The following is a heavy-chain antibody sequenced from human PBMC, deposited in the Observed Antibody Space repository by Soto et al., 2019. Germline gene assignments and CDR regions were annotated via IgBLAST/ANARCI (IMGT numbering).Heavy chain of an antibody. Sequence: EVQLVESGGGLVQPGGSLRLSCAASGFIFSSHEMNWVRQAPGKGLEWISYISSSGSNIYYADSVKGRFTISRDDVKKSVFLQMTSLGAEDTAVYYCAAFGDYVGYFFDSWGQGTLVIVSS. CDR3: AAFGDYVGYFFDS. J-gene: IGHJ4*02. CDR1: GFIFSSHE. CDR2: ISSSGSNI. D-gene: IGHD4-17*01. V-gene: IGHV3-48*03.